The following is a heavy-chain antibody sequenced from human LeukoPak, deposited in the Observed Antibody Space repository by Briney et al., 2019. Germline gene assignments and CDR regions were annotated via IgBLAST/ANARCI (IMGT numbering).Heavy chain of an antibody. V-gene: IGHV3-74*01. D-gene: IGHD4-17*01. Sequence: GGSLRLSCAASGFTFSSYWMHWVRQGPGKGLVWVSRINSDGSSTSYADSVKGRFTISRDNAKNTLYPQMNSLRAEDTAVYYCATARWVTTDFDYWGQGTLVTVSS. CDR1: GFTFSSYW. CDR3: ATARWVTTDFDY. J-gene: IGHJ4*02. CDR2: INSDGSST.